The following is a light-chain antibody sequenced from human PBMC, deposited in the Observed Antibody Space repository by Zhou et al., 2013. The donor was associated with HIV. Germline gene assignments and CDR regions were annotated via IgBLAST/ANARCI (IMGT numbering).Light chain of an antibody. V-gene: IGKV1-16*02. CDR3: EQYNSYPRT. CDR2: GAS. CDR1: QDISNS. Sequence: DIQMTQSPSSLSASVGDRITITCRASQDISNSLAWFQQKPGKAPKSLILGASNLQSGVPSKFSGSGSGTDFTLTISSLQPEDFATYYCEQYNSYPRTFGQGTKVEIK. J-gene: IGKJ1*01.